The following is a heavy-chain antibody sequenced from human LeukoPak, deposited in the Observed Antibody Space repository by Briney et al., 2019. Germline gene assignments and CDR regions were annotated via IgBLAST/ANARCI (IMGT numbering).Heavy chain of an antibody. CDR1: GYSFTSNW. J-gene: IGHJ4*02. CDR3: ARLGGPGSGSYLYYFDY. Sequence: GESLKISCKGSGYSFTSNWIGWVRQMPGKGLEWMGIIYPRDSDTRYSPSFQGLVTFSADKSISTAYLQWSRLEASDTAMYCCARLGGPGSGSYLYYFDYWGQGTLVTVSS. D-gene: IGHD3-10*01. CDR2: IYPRDSDT. V-gene: IGHV5-51*01.